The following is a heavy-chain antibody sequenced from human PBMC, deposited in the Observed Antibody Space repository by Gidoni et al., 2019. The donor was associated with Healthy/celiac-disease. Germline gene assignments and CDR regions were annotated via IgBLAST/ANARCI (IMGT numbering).Heavy chain of an antibody. J-gene: IGHJ3*02. V-gene: IGHV3-9*01. CDR1: GFTFDDYA. CDR2: ISWNSGSI. D-gene: IGHD2-2*01. CDR3: AKVPRDLGSTSAQGAFDI. Sequence: EVQLVESGGGLVQPGRSLRLSCAASGFTFDDYAMHWVRQAPGKGLEWVSGISWNSGSIGYADSVKGRFTISRDNAKNSLYLQMNSLRAEDTALYYCAKVPRDLGSTSAQGAFDIWGQGTMVTVSS.